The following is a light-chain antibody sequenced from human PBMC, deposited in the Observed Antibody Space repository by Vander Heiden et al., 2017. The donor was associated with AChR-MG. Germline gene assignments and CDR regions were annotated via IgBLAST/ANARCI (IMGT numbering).Light chain of an antibody. CDR3: QQSYSTPRT. CDR2: AAS. V-gene: IGKV1-39*01. J-gene: IGKJ2*01. CDR1: QSISSY. Sequence: DIQMTQSPSSLSASVVDRVTITCRASQSISSYLNWYKQKPGKAPKLLIYAASSLQSGVPSRFSSSGSETDFTLTISSLQPEDFATYYCQQSYSTPRTFGQGTKLEIK.